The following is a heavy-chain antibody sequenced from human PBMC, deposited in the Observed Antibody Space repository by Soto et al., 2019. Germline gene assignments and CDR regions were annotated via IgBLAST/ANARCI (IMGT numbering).Heavy chain of an antibody. D-gene: IGHD2-21*02. CDR3: AAAIYGDWSFDY. CDR2: LYSGGST. J-gene: IGHJ4*02. V-gene: IGHV3-53*05. CDR1: GFTVSGHY. Sequence: GGSLRLSCAASGFTVSGHYMSWVRQAPGKGLQWVSLLYSGGSTYYADSVTGRFTISRDSSKNTLYIQMDKLRVEDTAVYYCAAAIYGDWSFDYWGQGTLVTVSS.